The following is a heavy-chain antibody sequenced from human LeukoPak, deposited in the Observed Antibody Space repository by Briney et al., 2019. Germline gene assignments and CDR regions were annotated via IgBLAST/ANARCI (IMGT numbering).Heavy chain of an antibody. V-gene: IGHV4-39*07. J-gene: IGHJ6*03. CDR3: TRGSIAYYYMDV. D-gene: IGHD3-22*01. Sequence: ESGPTLVKPTQTLTLTCTFSGFSLSTTGVGVGWIRQPPGKVLEWIGNIFYSRSTYYSPSLRSRVTIDTSRNQFSLKLNSVTAADTAVYYCTRGSIAYYYMDVWGKGTTVTISS. CDR2: IFYSRST. CDR1: GFSLSTTGVG.